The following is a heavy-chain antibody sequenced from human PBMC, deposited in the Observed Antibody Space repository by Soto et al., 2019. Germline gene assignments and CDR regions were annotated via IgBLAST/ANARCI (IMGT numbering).Heavy chain of an antibody. CDR2: INSDGSST. CDR3: ARGAYSSGGGRY. D-gene: IGHD6-19*01. CDR1: GFTFSSYW. J-gene: IGHJ4*02. Sequence: GGSLRLSCAASGFTFSSYWMHWVRQAPGKGLVWVSRINSDGSSTSYADSVKGRFTISRDNAKNTLYLQMNSLRAEDTAVYYCARGAYSSGGGRYWGQGTLVTAPQ. V-gene: IGHV3-74*01.